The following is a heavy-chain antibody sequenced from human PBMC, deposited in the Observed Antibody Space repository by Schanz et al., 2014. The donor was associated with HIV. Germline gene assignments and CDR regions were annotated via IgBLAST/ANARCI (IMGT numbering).Heavy chain of an antibody. CDR3: ARGGCLNCYDSSGYLRFFDY. V-gene: IGHV1-69*01. Sequence: QVQLVQSGAEVKKPGSSVKVSCKASGGTVSSSAITWMRQAPGQGPEWMGGTNPVFGKAIYAQKFQGRLTIIADESTSTVYMELSSLRSDDTAEYFCARGGCLNCYDSSGYLRFFDYWGQGTLVTVSS. J-gene: IGHJ4*02. CDR1: GGTVSSSA. CDR2: TNPVFGKA. D-gene: IGHD3-22*01.